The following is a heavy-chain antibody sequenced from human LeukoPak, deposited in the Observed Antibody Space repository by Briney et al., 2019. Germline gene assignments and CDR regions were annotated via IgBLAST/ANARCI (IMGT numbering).Heavy chain of an antibody. CDR3: ATLSGSYGDAFDI. Sequence: GGSLRLSCAASGFTFSDYYMSWLRQPAGRGLEWVSYTSSSGSIIDYADSVKGRFTISRDNSKNTLYLQMNSLRAEDTAVYYCATLSGSYGDAFDIWGQGTMVTV. V-gene: IGHV3-11*01. CDR1: GFTFSDYY. D-gene: IGHD1-26*01. J-gene: IGHJ3*02. CDR2: TSSSGSII.